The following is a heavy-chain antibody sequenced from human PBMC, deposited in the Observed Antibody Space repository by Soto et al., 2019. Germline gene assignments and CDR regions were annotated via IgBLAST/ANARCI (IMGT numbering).Heavy chain of an antibody. CDR2: IYYSGST. Sequence: SETLSLTCTVSGGCISSYYWSWIRQPPGKGLEWIGYIYYSGSTNYNPSLKSRVTISVDTSKNQFSLKLSSVTAADTAVYYCARGYSGYDSYDYWGQGTLVTVSS. J-gene: IGHJ4*02. V-gene: IGHV4-59*01. CDR1: GGCISSYY. CDR3: ARGYSGYDSYDY. D-gene: IGHD5-12*01.